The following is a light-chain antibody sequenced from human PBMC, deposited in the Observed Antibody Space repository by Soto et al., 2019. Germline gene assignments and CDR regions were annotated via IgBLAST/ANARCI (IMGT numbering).Light chain of an antibody. V-gene: IGKV3-15*01. CDR1: QSVSSN. CDR2: GAS. J-gene: IGKJ1*01. CDR3: QPYNNWPMWT. Sequence: EIVRTQSPATLSVSHGERATLSCRASQSVSSNLAWYQQKPGQAPRLLIYGASTRATGIPARFSGSGSGTEFTLTISSLQSEDFAVYYCQPYNNWPMWTFGQGTKVDIK.